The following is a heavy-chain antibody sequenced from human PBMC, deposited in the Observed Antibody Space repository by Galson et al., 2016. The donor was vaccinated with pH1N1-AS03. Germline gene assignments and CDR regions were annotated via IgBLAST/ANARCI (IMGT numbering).Heavy chain of an antibody. CDR2: ITSDGRST. Sequence: SLRLSCAASAFTFSSYWMHWVRQAPGKGLVWVSRITSDGRSTSYADSVKGRFTISRDDAKNTLYLQMNSLRAEDTAVYYCARWIGGVGATKYYFDYWGQGTLVTVSS. CDR1: AFTFSSYW. V-gene: IGHV3-74*01. J-gene: IGHJ4*02. CDR3: ARWIGGVGATKYYFDY. D-gene: IGHD1-26*01.